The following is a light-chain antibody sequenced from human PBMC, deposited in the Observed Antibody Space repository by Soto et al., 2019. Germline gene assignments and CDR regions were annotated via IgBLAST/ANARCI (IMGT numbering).Light chain of an antibody. V-gene: IGKV1-39*01. CDR3: QQSYSTPST. Sequence: DIHITRSPSSLSSSVLYIVTVTCLASQSISSYLNWYQQKPGKAPKLLIYAASSLQSGVPSRFSGSGSGTDFTLTISSLQPEDFATYYCQQSYSTPSTFGQGTRLEIK. J-gene: IGKJ5*01. CDR1: QSISSY. CDR2: AAS.